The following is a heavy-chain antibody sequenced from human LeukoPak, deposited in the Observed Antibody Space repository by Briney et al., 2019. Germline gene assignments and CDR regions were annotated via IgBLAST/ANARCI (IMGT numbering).Heavy chain of an antibody. V-gene: IGHV3-74*01. Sequence: GGSLRLSCAASRFTFSSYAMSWVRHAPGKGLVWVSRINSDGSSTSYADSVKGRFTISRDNAKNTLYLQMNSLRAEDTAVYYCARVPGYYYDSSGPWGQGTLVTVSS. CDR1: RFTFSSYA. CDR3: ARVPGYYYDSSGP. CDR2: INSDGSST. J-gene: IGHJ4*02. D-gene: IGHD3-22*01.